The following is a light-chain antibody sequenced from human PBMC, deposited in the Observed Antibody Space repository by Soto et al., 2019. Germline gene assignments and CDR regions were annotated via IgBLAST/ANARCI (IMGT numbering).Light chain of an antibody. Sequence: EIVMTQSPATLSVSPGERATLSCRASQSVSGYIGWYQQKPGQAPRLLIYADSNRATGIPARFSGSGSGTDFTLTISSLEPEDFSVYYCQQRYNWPITFGQGTRLEIK. CDR3: QQRYNWPIT. V-gene: IGKV3-11*01. CDR1: QSVSGY. CDR2: ADS. J-gene: IGKJ5*01.